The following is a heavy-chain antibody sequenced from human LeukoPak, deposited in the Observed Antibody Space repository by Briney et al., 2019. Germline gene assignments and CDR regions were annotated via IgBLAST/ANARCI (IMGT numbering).Heavy chain of an antibody. J-gene: IGHJ4*02. CDR2: INPNSGGT. V-gene: IGHV1-2*02. Sequence: ASVKVSCKASGYTFTGYYMHWVRQAPGQGLEWMGWINPNSGGTNYAQKLQGRVTMTTDTSTSTAYMELRSLRSDDTAVYYCARVEILRFLEWFPFDYWGQGTLVTVSS. CDR1: GYTFTGYY. CDR3: ARVEILRFLEWFPFDY. D-gene: IGHD3-3*01.